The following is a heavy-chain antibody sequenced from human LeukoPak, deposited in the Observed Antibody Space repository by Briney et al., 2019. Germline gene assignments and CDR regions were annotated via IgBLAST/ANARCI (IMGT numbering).Heavy chain of an antibody. CDR3: AVGTAMVLGIDY. V-gene: IGHV1-69*04. D-gene: IGHD5-18*01. CDR2: IIPILGIA. Sequence: PVKVSCKASGGTFSSYAISWVRQAPGQGLEWMGRIIPILGIANYAQKFQGRVTITADKSTSTAYMELSSLRSEDTAVYYCAVGTAMVLGIDYWGQGTLVTVSS. CDR1: GGTFSSYA. J-gene: IGHJ4*02.